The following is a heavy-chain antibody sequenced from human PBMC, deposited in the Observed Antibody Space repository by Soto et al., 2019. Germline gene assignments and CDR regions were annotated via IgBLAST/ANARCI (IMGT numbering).Heavy chain of an antibody. Sequence: ASVKVSCKASGYTFTSYGISWVRQAPGQGLEWMGWISAYNGNTNYAQKLQGRVTMTRNTSISTAYMELSSLRSEDTAVYYCARGRGDLTIFGVVTNYGMDVWGQGTTVTVSS. CDR3: ARGRGDLTIFGVVTNYGMDV. V-gene: IGHV1-18*01. CDR1: GYTFTSYG. J-gene: IGHJ6*02. D-gene: IGHD3-3*01. CDR2: ISAYNGNT.